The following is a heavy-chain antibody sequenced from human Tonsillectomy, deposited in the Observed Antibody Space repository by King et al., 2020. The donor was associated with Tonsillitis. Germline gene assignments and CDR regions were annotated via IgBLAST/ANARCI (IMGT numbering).Heavy chain of an antibody. CDR3: AKGGGTFSRYYYLLDF. Sequence: VQLVESGGGVVQPGRSLRLSCAASGFTFSSYGMHWVRQAPGKGLEWVAVISYDGSHKYYADSVKGRFTISRDNSKNTLYLQMNSLRAEDTAVYYCAKGGGTFSRYYYLLDFWGQGTTVTVSS. J-gene: IGHJ6*02. D-gene: IGHD3-22*01. CDR1: GFTFSSYG. CDR2: ISYDGSHK. V-gene: IGHV3-30*18.